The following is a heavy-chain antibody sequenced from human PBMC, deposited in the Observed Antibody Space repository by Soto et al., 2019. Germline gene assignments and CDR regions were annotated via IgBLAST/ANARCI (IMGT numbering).Heavy chain of an antibody. V-gene: IGHV4-59*08. J-gene: IGHJ5*02. CDR1: GASFRSYH. Sequence: SETLSLTCAVSGASFRSYHWSWIRQPPGKGLEWIGFINYDGSANYSPPFKSRVTISLDTSKNHFSLRLSSVTAADTAVYYCAAYLGGGSGRGSWGQGALVTVSS. D-gene: IGHD3-10*01. CDR3: AAYLGGGSGRGS. CDR2: INYDGSA.